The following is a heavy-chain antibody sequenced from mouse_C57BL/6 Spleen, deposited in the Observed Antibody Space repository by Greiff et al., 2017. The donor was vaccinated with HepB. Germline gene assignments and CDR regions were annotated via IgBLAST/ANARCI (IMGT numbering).Heavy chain of an antibody. J-gene: IGHJ2*01. V-gene: IGHV1-42*01. CDR3: ARAGYGNFYFDY. CDR1: GYSFPGYY. Sequence: EVQLQQSGPELVKPGASVKISCKASGYSFPGYYMNWVKQSPEKSLEWIGEINPSTGGTTYNQKFKAKATLTVDKSSSTAYMQLKSLTSEDSAVYYCARAGYGNFYFDYWGQGTTLTVSS. CDR2: INPSTGGT. D-gene: IGHD2-10*02.